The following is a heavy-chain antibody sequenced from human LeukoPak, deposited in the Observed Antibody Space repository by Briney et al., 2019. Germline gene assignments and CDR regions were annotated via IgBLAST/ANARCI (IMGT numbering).Heavy chain of an antibody. CDR3: ASPPLDYYGSGSYILPLFY. D-gene: IGHD3-10*01. J-gene: IGHJ4*02. CDR1: GFTFSSYG. Sequence: GRSLRLSCAASGFTFSSYGMHWVRQAPGKGLEGVAVISYDGRNKYYADSVKGRSTISRDNSKNTLYLQMNSLRAEDTAVYYCASPPLDYYGSGSYILPLFYWGQGTLVTVSS. CDR2: ISYDGRNK. V-gene: IGHV3-30*03.